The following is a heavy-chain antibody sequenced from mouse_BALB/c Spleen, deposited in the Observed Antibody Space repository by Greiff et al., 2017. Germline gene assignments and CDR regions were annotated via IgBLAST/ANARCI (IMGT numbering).Heavy chain of an antibody. J-gene: IGHJ3*01. D-gene: IGHD2-14*01. CDR2: IWAGGST. V-gene: IGHV2-9*02. Sequence: VHLVESGPGLVAPSQSLSITCTVSGFSLTSYGVHWVRQPPGKGLEWLGVIWAGGSTNYNSALMSRLSISKDNSKSQVFLKMNSLQTDDTAMYYCARDRGYRYGGFAYWGQGTLVTVSA. CDR3: ARDRGYRYGGFAY. CDR1: GFSLTSYG.